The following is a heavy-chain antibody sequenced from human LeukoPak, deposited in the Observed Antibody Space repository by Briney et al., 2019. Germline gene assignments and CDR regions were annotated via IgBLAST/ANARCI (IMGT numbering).Heavy chain of an antibody. CDR3: ARAAKYSSGWPYYFDY. CDR1: GYTFTSYG. D-gene: IGHD6-19*01. CDR2: ISAYNGNT. V-gene: IGHV1-18*01. Sequence: ASVKVSCKASGYTFTSYGISWVRRAPGQGLEWMGWISAYNGNTNYAQKLQGRVTMTTDTSTSTAYMELRSLRSDDTAVYYCARAAKYSSGWPYYFDYWGQGTLVTVSS. J-gene: IGHJ4*02.